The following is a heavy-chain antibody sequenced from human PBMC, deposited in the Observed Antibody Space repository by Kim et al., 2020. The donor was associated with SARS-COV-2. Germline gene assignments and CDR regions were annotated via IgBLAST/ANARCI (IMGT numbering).Heavy chain of an antibody. J-gene: IGHJ4*02. D-gene: IGHD1-26*01. CDR3: AKRDSGSSRHFDY. CDR2: ISWNSDTI. CDR1: GFTFDDYA. Sequence: GGSLRLSCAASGFTFDDYAMHWVRQAPGKGLEWVSGISWNSDTIGYADSLKVRFTISRDNAKNSLYLQMNSLRLEDTALYYCAKRDSGSSRHFDYWGQGTLAPVAS. V-gene: IGHV3-9*01.